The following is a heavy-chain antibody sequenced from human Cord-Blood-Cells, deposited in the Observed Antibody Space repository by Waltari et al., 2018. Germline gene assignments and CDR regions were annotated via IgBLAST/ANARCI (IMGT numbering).Heavy chain of an antibody. CDR1: GYTFTSYD. CDR2: MNPNSGNT. V-gene: IGHV1-8*03. Sequence: QVQLVQSGAEVKKPGASVKVSCKASGYTFTSYDINWVRQATGQGLEWMGWMNPNSGNTGYAQKFQGRVTITRNTSISTAYMELSSLRAEDTAVYYCARGVYRGFWSGYSPHNWFDPWGQGTLVTVSS. D-gene: IGHD3-3*01. CDR3: ARGVYRGFWSGYSPHNWFDP. J-gene: IGHJ5*02.